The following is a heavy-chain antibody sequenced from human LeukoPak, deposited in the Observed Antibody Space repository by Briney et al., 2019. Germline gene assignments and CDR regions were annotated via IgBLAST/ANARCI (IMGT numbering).Heavy chain of an antibody. Sequence: ASVTVSCTASGYTFTGYYMHWVRQAPGQGLEWMGRINPNSGGTNYAQKFQGRVTMTRDTSISTAYMELSRLRSDDTAVYYCARESEALLDYWGQGTLVTVSS. CDR2: INPNSGGT. V-gene: IGHV1-2*06. J-gene: IGHJ4*02. D-gene: IGHD3-3*01. CDR1: GYTFTGYY. CDR3: ARESEALLDY.